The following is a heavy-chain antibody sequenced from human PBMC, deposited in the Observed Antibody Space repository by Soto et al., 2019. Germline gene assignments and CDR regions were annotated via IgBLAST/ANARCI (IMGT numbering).Heavy chain of an antibody. Sequence: EVQLVESGGGLIQPGGSLRLSCVASGLDVSSNYMSWVRQAPGKGLEWVSALYVDGSTYYADSVKGRITISRDNSKNTLYLQLNSLXXXXXXXXXXXXXXXXXXXXXXXGRGTLVTVSS. CDR1: GLDVSSNY. J-gene: IGHJ2*01. CDR2: LYVDGST. V-gene: IGHV3-53*01. CDR3: XXXXXXXXXXXX.